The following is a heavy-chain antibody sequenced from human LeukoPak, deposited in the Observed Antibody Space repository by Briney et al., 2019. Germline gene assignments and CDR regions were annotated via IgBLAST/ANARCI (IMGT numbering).Heavy chain of an antibody. CDR1: GFTFSSYA. CDR3: AKRLPHHFDY. V-gene: IGHV3-23*01. J-gene: IGHJ4*02. D-gene: IGHD5/OR15-5a*01. CDR2: ITGSGGT. Sequence: PGGSLRLSCAASGFTFSSYAMSWVRQAPGKGLEWVSAITGSGGTYYADSVKGRFTVSRDNSKNTLYLQMNSPSAEDTAVYYCAKRLPHHFDYWGQETLVTFSS.